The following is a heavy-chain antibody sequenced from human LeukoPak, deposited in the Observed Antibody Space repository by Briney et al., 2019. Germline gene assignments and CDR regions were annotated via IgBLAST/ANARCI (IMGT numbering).Heavy chain of an antibody. CDR3: ARGRARDGSYPWLDS. J-gene: IGHJ5*01. CDR1: GDSIGSYY. Sequence: SETLSLTCSVSGDSIGSYYWTWIRQSPGKGLEWIGYIYYSGSTNYSPSLKSRVTISDDTSNNQFSLQLRSVTAADTAIYYCARGRARDGSYPWLDSWGQGTLVTVSS. CDR2: IYYSGST. V-gene: IGHV4-59*01. D-gene: IGHD3-16*02.